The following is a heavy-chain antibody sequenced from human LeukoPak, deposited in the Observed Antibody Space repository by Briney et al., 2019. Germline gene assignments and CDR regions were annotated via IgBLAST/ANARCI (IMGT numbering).Heavy chain of an antibody. Sequence: GGSLRLSCAASGFTFSDYYMSWIRQAPGKGLEWVSGISWNSGSIGYADSVKGRFTISRDNAKNSLYLQMNSLRAEDTAVYYCARDGVSMVRGVRVLDYYNYYMDVWGEGTTVTISS. J-gene: IGHJ6*03. D-gene: IGHD3-10*01. CDR2: ISWNSGSI. CDR3: ARDGVSMVRGVRVLDYYNYYMDV. V-gene: IGHV3-11*04. CDR1: GFTFSDYY.